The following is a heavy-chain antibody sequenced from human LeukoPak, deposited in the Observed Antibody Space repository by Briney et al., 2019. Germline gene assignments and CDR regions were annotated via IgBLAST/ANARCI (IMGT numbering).Heavy chain of an antibody. Sequence: SETLSLTCTVSGGSISSYYWSWIRQPPGKGLDWIGYVYTSGSTNYNPSPKSRVTISVDTSKNQFSLKLSSVTAADTAVYYCARQQPSSAWYGGDFDYWGQGTLVTVSS. V-gene: IGHV4-4*09. CDR3: ARQQPSSAWYGGDFDY. D-gene: IGHD6-19*01. CDR1: GGSISSYY. CDR2: VYTSGST. J-gene: IGHJ4*02.